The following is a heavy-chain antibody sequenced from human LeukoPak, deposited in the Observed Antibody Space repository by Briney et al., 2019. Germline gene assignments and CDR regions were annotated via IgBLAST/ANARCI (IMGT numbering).Heavy chain of an antibody. CDR2: IRYDGSNK. D-gene: IGHD1-14*01. Sequence: GGFLRLSCAASGFTFSSYGMHWVRQAPGKGLEWVAFIRYDGSNKYYADSVKGRFTISRDNSKNTLYLQMNSLRAEDTAVYYCAKDWRKGNWFDPWGQGTLVTVSS. V-gene: IGHV3-30*02. J-gene: IGHJ5*02. CDR1: GFTFSSYG. CDR3: AKDWRKGNWFDP.